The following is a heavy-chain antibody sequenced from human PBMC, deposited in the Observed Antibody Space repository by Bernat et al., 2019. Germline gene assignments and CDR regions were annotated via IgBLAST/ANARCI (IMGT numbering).Heavy chain of an antibody. CDR2: IHSGDSDT. CDR1: GYSFTNYW. CDR3: AGLRRSGDYRDAFDI. J-gene: IGHJ3*02. Sequence: VQLVQSGAEVKKPGESLKISCKGSGYSFTNYWIGWVRQMPAKGLEWMGIIHSGDSDTRYSPSFRGQVIISDAKSINPAYLKWSSLKAADTAMYYGAGLRRSGDYRDAFDIWGQGTMVTVSS. V-gene: IGHV5-51*01. D-gene: IGHD3-3*01.